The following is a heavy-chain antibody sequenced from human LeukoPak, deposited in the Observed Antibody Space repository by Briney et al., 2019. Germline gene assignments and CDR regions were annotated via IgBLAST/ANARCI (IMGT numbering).Heavy chain of an antibody. CDR2: IYGGGST. CDR3: ARGVDYYDSSGYRHYYFDS. D-gene: IGHD3-22*01. CDR1: GFTFSSNY. J-gene: IGHJ4*02. V-gene: IGHV3-66*01. Sequence: GGSLRLSCAASGFTFSSNYMSWVRQAPGKGLEWVSVIYGGGSTYYADSVKGRFTISRDNSKNTLYLQMNSLRAEDTAVYYCARGVDYYDSSGYRHYYFDSWGQGTLVTVPS.